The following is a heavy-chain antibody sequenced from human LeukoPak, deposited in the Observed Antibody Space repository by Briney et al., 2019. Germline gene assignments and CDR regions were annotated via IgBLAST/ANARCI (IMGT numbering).Heavy chain of an antibody. Sequence: ASVEVSCKASGYTFIGYYMYWVRQAPGQGLEWMGWINPNRGDTNYAQKFQDRVTMTRDTSVNTAYMEVSGLRSDDTAVYYCAKYHMVRAFDVWGQGTMVTVSS. CDR3: AKYHMVRAFDV. CDR2: INPNRGDT. CDR1: GYTFIGYY. D-gene: IGHD2-21*01. J-gene: IGHJ3*01. V-gene: IGHV1-2*02.